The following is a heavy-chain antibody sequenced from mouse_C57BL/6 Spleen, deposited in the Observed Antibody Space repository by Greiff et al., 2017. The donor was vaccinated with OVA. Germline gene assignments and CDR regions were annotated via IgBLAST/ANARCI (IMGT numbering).Heavy chain of an antibody. CDR2: ISSGGDYI. V-gene: IGHV5-9-1*02. D-gene: IGHD1-1*01. CDR3: TIYYYGSSWDAMDY. CDR1: GFTFSSYA. Sequence: EVKLVESGEGLVKPGGSLKLSCAASGFTFSSYAMSWVRQTPEKRLEWVAYISSGGDYIYYADTVKGRFTISRDNARNTLYLQMSSLKSEDTAMYYCTIYYYGSSWDAMDYWGQGTSVTVSS. J-gene: IGHJ4*01.